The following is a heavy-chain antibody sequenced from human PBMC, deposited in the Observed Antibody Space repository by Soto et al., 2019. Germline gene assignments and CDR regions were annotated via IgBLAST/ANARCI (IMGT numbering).Heavy chain of an antibody. V-gene: IGHV4-34*01. Sequence: QVQLQQWGAGLLKPSETLSLTCAVYGGSFSDFYWTWIRQPPGKGLEWIGEINHSGSTNYNPSTQRRVAISVDTSKNPFSLNLPSAPAADTAVYYCGPRGAVADPRGYWGQGTLVTVSS. CDR3: GPRGAVADPRGY. D-gene: IGHD6-19*01. J-gene: IGHJ4*02. CDR1: GGSFSDFY. CDR2: INHSGST.